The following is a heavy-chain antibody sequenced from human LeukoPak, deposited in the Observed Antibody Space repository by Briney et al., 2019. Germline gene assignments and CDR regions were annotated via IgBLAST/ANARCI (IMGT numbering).Heavy chain of an antibody. J-gene: IGHJ6*02. Sequence: PSETLSLTCTVSGGSISSSSYYWGWIRQPPGKGLEWIGSIYYSGSTYYNPSLKSRVTISVDTSRNQFSLKLISVTAADTAVYYCARLPIYGDYDGDVWGQGTTVSVSS. D-gene: IGHD4-17*01. CDR1: GGSISSSSYY. CDR2: IYYSGST. CDR3: ARLPIYGDYDGDV. V-gene: IGHV4-39*01.